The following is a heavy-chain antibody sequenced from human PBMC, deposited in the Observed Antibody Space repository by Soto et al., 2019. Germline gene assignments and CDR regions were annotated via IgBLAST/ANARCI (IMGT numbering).Heavy chain of an antibody. CDR3: ARGGDDYGDYAPGNYYYNRMDD. Sequence: QVQLQQWGAGLLKPSETLSLTCAVYGGSFSGYYWGWIRQPPGKGLDWIGEINHRGSTNYNPSLRSRVTISVETSKNQCTLKLSSVTAADTAVYYCARGGDDYGDYAPGNYYYNRMDDWGQGTTPNVSS. CDR1: GGSFSGYY. V-gene: IGHV4-34*01. J-gene: IGHJ6*01. D-gene: IGHD4-17*01. CDR2: INHRGST.